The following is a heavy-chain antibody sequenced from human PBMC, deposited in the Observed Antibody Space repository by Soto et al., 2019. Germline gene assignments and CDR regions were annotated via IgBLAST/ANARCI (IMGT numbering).Heavy chain of an antibody. J-gene: IGHJ4*02. CDR2: IYHSGST. CDR1: CGSVHSDNFY. Sequence: SGTLFLAFPVFCGSVHSDNFYWGWVRQPPGEGLGGVGYIYHSGSTNYNPSLKSRVTISVDTSKNQCSLKLSSVTAADTAVYCCARLAHIMITFGGVIAPGDEFDYWGQGTLVTVSS. CDR3: ARLAHIMITFGGVIAPGDEFDY. D-gene: IGHD3-16*02. V-gene: IGHV4-61*01.